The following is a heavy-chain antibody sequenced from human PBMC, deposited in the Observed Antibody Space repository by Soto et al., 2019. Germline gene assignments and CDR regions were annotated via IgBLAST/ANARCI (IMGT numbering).Heavy chain of an antibody. Sequence: EVQLVESGGGLVKRGGSLRLSCAASGFTVSNAWMNWVREAPGKGLEWVGRIKSKTDGGTTDYPAPVKGRFTISTDDSKNTLYLQMNSLKTEGTAVYYCTTDPGDWVRLLTTFDPWGQGTLVTVSS. CDR3: TTDPGDWVRLLTTFDP. D-gene: IGHD3-3*01. V-gene: IGHV3-15*07. CDR2: IKSKTDGGTT. J-gene: IGHJ5*02. CDR1: GFTVSNAW.